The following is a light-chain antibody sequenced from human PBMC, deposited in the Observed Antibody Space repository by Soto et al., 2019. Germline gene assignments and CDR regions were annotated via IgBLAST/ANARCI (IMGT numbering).Light chain of an antibody. Sequence: EIVLTQSPGTLSLSPGERATLSCRASQSVSSSYLAWYQQKPGQAPRLLIYAASSRATAIPDRFSGSGSGTEFTLTISRLEPEDFAVYYCQQYGSSPVTFGPGTKVDIK. V-gene: IGKV3-20*01. CDR3: QQYGSSPVT. CDR2: AAS. CDR1: QSVSSSY. J-gene: IGKJ3*01.